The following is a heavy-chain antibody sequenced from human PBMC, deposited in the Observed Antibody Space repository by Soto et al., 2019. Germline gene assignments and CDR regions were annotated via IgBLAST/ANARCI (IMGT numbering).Heavy chain of an antibody. V-gene: IGHV1-69*01. CDR3: ARPYQDIVVVPAAIPPIYYYYGMDV. Sequence: QVQLVQSGAEVKKPGSSVKVSCKASGGTFSSYAISWVRQAPGQGLEWMGGIIPIFGTANYAQKFQGRVTITADESTSTAYMELSSLRSEDTAVHYCARPYQDIVVVPAAIPPIYYYYGMDVWGQGTTVTVSS. J-gene: IGHJ6*02. CDR2: IIPIFGTA. CDR1: GGTFSSYA. D-gene: IGHD2-2*02.